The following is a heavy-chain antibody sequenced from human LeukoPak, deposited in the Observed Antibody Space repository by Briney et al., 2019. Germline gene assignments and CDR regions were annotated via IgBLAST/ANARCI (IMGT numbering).Heavy chain of an antibody. Sequence: GGSLRLSCAASGFTFSSYWMHWVRQAPGKGLVWVSRINTDGSSTSYADSVKGRFTISRDNAKNTLYLQMNSLRSDDTAVYYCARLYSSSVNFWGQGTMVTVSS. CDR3: ARLYSSSVNF. CDR2: INTDGSST. D-gene: IGHD6-13*01. CDR1: GFTFSSYW. V-gene: IGHV3-74*01. J-gene: IGHJ4*02.